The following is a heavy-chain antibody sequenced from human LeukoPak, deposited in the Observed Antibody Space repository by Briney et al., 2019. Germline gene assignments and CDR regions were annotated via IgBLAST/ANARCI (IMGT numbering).Heavy chain of an antibody. Sequence: AGGSLRLSCAASGFTVSSNYMSWVRQAPGKGLEWVSIIYSGGSTYYADSVKGRFTISRDNSKNTLYLQMNSLRAEDTAVYYCARDSGGSLAWFDPWGQGTLVTVSS. CDR1: GFTVSSNY. CDR3: ARDSGGSLAWFDP. V-gene: IGHV3-53*01. CDR2: IYSGGST. J-gene: IGHJ5*02.